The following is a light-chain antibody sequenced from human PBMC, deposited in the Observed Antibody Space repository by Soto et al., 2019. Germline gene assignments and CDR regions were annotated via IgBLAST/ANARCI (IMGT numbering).Light chain of an antibody. CDR2: TAS. J-gene: IGKJ1*01. V-gene: IGKV1-5*03. Sequence: DLQMTQSPSTLSGSVGDRVTITCRASQPISSWLAWYQQQPGKAAKLLIYTASTLQSGVPSRFSGGGSGTEFTLTISSLQPDDFATYYCQHYNSYSEAFCQGTKVDIK. CDR1: QPISSW. CDR3: QHYNSYSEA.